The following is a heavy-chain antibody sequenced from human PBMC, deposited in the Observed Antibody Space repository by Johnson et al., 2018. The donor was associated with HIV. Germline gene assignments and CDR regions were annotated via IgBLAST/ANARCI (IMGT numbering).Heavy chain of an antibody. CDR1: GFIVRSNY. Sequence: EQLVESGGGLVQPGGSLRLSCAASGFIVRSNYMNWVRQAPGKGLEWVSYISSSGSTIYYADSVKGRFTIFRDNAKNSLYIQMSGLREEDTALYYCARHAGGDFTYGLFQHWGRGTLVTVSS. D-gene: IGHD4-17*01. CDR3: ARHAGGDFTYGLFQH. CDR2: ISSSGSTI. J-gene: IGHJ1*01. V-gene: IGHV3-48*02.